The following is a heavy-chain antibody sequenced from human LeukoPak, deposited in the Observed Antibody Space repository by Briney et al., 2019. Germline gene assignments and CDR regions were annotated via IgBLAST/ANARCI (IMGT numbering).Heavy chain of an antibody. D-gene: IGHD6-13*01. CDR1: GGSFSDYY. CDR2: INHSGST. V-gene: IGHV4-34*01. CDR3: ARVELLEGWAQGRYTSSWFPLY. Sequence: SETLSLTCAVYGGSFSDYYWSCIRQPPGKGLEWIGEINHSGSTNYNPSLKSRVTISVDTSKNQFSLKLSSVTAADKAVYYCARVELLEGWAQGRYTSSWFPLYWGRGSLVTVSS. J-gene: IGHJ4*02.